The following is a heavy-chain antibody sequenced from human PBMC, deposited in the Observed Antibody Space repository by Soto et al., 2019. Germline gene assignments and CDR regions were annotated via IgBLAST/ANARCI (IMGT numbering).Heavy chain of an antibody. CDR1: GFTFSSYA. CDR2: ISASGGST. CDR3: AKGGGNCVGTSCYSGGAFDI. D-gene: IGHD2-2*02. V-gene: IGHV3-23*01. J-gene: IGHJ3*02. Sequence: EVQLLESGGDLVQPGGSLRLSCAASGFTFSSYAMSWVRQAPGKGLEWVSTISASGGSTYYADSVKGRFTISRDNSKNSRDSQMHKLFAGAKAVYSGAKGGGNCVGTSCYSGGAFDIWGQGTMVTVSS.